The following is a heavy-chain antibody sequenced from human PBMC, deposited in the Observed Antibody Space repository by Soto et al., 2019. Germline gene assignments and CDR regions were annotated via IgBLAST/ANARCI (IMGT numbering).Heavy chain of an antibody. CDR3: AQNPYYGSWPYFFAY. V-gene: IGHV2-5*02. J-gene: IGHJ4*02. D-gene: IGHD3-10*01. CDR1: GFSLTTSGVG. CDR2: MYWDDDK. Sequence: QITLKESGPTLVKPTPTLTLTCTFSGFSLTTSGVGVGWIRQPPRKALVWLALMYWDDDKLYSPSLRSRLSISKDSSKNQVLLTLTNMAPVDTATYFCAQNPYYGSWPYFFAYWCQGTLVTVSP.